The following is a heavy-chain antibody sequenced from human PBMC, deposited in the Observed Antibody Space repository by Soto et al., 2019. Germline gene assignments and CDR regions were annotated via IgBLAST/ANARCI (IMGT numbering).Heavy chain of an antibody. J-gene: IGHJ6*03. CDR3: ASGPQEEHVYAL. CDR2: LYEVDGS. Sequence: CLCLSCAAVGLTVGVKKYVAGCRQAPGKGLEGVSALYEVDGSFYADSVKGRFTTSSDRSKTTVYLQMNGLRPDATAVSSVASGPQEEHVYALWGKGPQFPSP. D-gene: IGHD1-1*01. CDR1: GLTVGVKKY. V-gene: IGHV3-53*01.